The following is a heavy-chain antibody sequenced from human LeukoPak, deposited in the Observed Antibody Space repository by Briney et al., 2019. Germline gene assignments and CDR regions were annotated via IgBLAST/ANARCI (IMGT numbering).Heavy chain of an antibody. V-gene: IGHV3-23*01. Sequence: GGSLRLSCAASGFTSSSYAMSWVRQAPGKGLEWVSAISSSGGSTYYADSVKGRFTISRDNSKNTLYLQMNSLRAEDTAVYYCAKDQTAKVGATLDYWGQGTLVTVSS. J-gene: IGHJ4*02. CDR2: ISSSGGST. CDR1: GFTSSSYA. CDR3: AKDQTAKVGATLDY. D-gene: IGHD1-26*01.